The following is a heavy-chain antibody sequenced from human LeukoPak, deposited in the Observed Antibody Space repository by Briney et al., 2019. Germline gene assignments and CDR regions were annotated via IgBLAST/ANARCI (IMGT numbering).Heavy chain of an antibody. V-gene: IGHV3-30*03. CDR2: ILYDGSNK. CDR1: GFTFSSYG. Sequence: PGGSLRLSCAASGFTFSSYGMHWVRQAPGKGLEWVAVILYDGSNKYYADSVKGRFTISRDNAKNSLYLQMNSLRVEDTAVYYCARDRVSGSGSIDYWGQGTLVTVSS. CDR3: ARDRVSGSGSIDY. D-gene: IGHD3-10*01. J-gene: IGHJ4*02.